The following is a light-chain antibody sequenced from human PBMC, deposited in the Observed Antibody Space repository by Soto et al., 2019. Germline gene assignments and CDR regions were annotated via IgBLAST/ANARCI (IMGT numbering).Light chain of an antibody. CDR2: DAS. CDR3: QQYDTLPPYT. Sequence: DIQMTQSPSSLSASVGDRVTIACQANQDSGNYLNWYQQKPGKAPRLLIYDASNLEIGVPSRFSGSGSGTDFTFTISNLQPEDIATYYCQQYDTLPPYTFGQGTKVELK. V-gene: IGKV1-33*01. J-gene: IGKJ2*01. CDR1: QDSGNY.